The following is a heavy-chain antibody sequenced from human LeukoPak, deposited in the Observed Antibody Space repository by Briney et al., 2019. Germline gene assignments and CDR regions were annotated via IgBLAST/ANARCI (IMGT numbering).Heavy chain of an antibody. V-gene: IGHV3-7*01. J-gene: IGHJ5*02. D-gene: IGHD3-10*01. CDR2: IKQGGSEK. CDR3: AMGLLWFGTDGFDP. CDR1: GFTFSSYW. Sequence: GGSLRLSCAASGFTFSSYWMSWVRQAPGKGLEWVANIKQGGSEKYYVDSVKGRFTISRDNAKNSLYLQMNSLRAEDTAVYYCAMGLLWFGTDGFDPWGQGTLVTVSS.